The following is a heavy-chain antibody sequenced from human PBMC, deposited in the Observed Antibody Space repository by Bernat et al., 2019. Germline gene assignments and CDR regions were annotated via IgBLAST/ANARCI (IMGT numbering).Heavy chain of an antibody. Sequence: QVQLVQSGAEVKKPGASVKVSCKASGYTFTGYYMHWVRRAPGQGLEWMGWINPNSGGTNYAQKFQGWVTMTRDTSISTAYMELSRLRSDDTAVYYCARDRIVGDTTRRAGFDYWGQGTLVTVSS. V-gene: IGHV1-2*04. CDR2: INPNSGGT. CDR1: GYTFTGYY. D-gene: IGHD1-26*01. CDR3: ARDRIVGDTTRRAGFDY. J-gene: IGHJ4*02.